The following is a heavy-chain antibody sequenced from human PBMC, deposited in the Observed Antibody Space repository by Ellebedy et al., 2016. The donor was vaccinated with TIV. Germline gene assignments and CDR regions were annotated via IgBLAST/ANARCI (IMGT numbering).Heavy chain of an antibody. J-gene: IGHJ5*02. V-gene: IGHV3-7*01. D-gene: IGHD4-17*01. Sequence: GGSLRLSCAASGFSSRSYWLSLVRKAPGKGLEWVVNIYQDGSAQYYVDSVKGRFTISRDNARNSLFLQMNSLRVEDTAVYYCARRGSYGDYAVQVNSWFDSWGRGTLVSVSS. CDR1: GFSSRSYW. CDR3: ARRGSYGDYAVQVNSWFDS. CDR2: IYQDGSAQ.